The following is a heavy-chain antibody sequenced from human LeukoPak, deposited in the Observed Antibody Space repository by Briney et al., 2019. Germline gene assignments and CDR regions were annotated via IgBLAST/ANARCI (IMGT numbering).Heavy chain of an antibody. CDR3: ARGPSLPVD. CDR2: IIPVFGTT. CDR1: GGTLSNNV. V-gene: IGHV1-69*06. Sequence: SVKVSCKASGGTLSNNVVSWVRQPPGQGLEWMGDIIPVFGTTNYAQKFQGRVTISADRSTSTAYMEVSSLKSEDTAVYYCARGPSLPVDWGQGTLVTVSS. J-gene: IGHJ4*02.